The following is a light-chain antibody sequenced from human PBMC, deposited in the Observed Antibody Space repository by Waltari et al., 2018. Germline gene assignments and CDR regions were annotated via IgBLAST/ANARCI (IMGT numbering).Light chain of an antibody. CDR3: QSYDSSLGGSV. V-gene: IGLV1-40*01. Sequence: QSGLTQPPSVSGAPGQRVTISCTGSSSKIGAGHAVHWYQLLPGTAPTLPISENSTRPPGCPDRFSGSKAGTTASLAITGLQAEDEADNYCQSYDSSLGGSVFGGGTKLTVL. CDR2: ENS. CDR1: SSKIGAGHA. J-gene: IGLJ3*02.